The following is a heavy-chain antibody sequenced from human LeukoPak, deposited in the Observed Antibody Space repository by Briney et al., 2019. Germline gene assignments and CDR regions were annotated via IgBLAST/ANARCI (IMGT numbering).Heavy chain of an antibody. V-gene: IGHV3-48*03. CDR3: AVVTRDYGDSTNIDY. CDR2: ISSSGSTI. D-gene: IGHD4-17*01. J-gene: IGHJ4*02. Sequence: GGSLRLSCAASGFTFSSYEMNWVRQAPGKGLEWVSYISSSGSTIYYADSVKGRFTISRDNAKNSLYLQMNSLRAEDTAGYYCAVVTRDYGDSTNIDYWGQGTLVTVSS. CDR1: GFTFSSYE.